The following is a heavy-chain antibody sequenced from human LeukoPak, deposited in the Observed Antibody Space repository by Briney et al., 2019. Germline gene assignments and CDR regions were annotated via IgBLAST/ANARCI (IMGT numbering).Heavy chain of an antibody. CDR3: ARDRAAPVSSGWVDWFDP. Sequence: SQTLSLTCTVSGGSISSGGYYWSWIRQPPGKGLEWIGYTYHSGSTYYNPSLKSRVTISVDRSKNQFSLKLSSVTAADTAVYYCARDRAAPVSSGWVDWFDPWGQGTLVTVSS. V-gene: IGHV4-30-2*01. CDR1: GGSISSGGYY. J-gene: IGHJ5*02. D-gene: IGHD6-19*01. CDR2: TYHSGST.